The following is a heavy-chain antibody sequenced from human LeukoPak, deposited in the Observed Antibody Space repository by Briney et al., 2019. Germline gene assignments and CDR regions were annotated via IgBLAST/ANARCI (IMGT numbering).Heavy chain of an antibody. V-gene: IGHV1-2*02. J-gene: IGHJ4*02. CDR1: GYIFTGYF. CDR3: ASYPRYSSSPPFDY. Sequence: ASVKVSFKACGYIFTGYFMHWVRQAPGQGLEWMGWINPNTGGTNYAQKFQGRVTMTRDTTISTAYMELSRLTSDDTAVYYCASYPRYSSSPPFDYWGQGTLVTVP. CDR2: INPNTGGT. D-gene: IGHD6-19*01.